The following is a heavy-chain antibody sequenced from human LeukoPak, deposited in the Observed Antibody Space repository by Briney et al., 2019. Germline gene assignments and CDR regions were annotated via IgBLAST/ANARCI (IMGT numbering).Heavy chain of an antibody. V-gene: IGHV3-23*01. J-gene: IGHJ3*02. CDR1: GFTFSSYA. CDR3: EKDGPQGVVVIDMGAFDI. CDR2: ISGSGGST. D-gene: IGHD2-21*01. Sequence: GGSLRLSCAASGFTFSSYAMSWVRQAPGKGLEWVSAISGSGGSTYYADSVKGRFTISRDNSKNTLYLQMNSLRAEDTAVYYCEKDGPQGVVVIDMGAFDIWGQGTMVTVSS.